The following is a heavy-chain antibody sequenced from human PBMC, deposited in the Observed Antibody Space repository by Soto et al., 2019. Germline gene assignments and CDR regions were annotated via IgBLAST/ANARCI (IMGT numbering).Heavy chain of an antibody. D-gene: IGHD5-12*01. CDR2: ISAYNGNT. Sequence: ASVKVSCKASGYTFTSYGISWVRQAPGQGLEWMGWISAYNGNTNYAQKLQGRVTMTTDTSTSTTSMELRSLRSDDTAVYYCARLGSGYLLDYWGQGTLVTVSS. CDR3: ARLGSGYLLDY. CDR1: GYTFTSYG. V-gene: IGHV1-18*01. J-gene: IGHJ4*02.